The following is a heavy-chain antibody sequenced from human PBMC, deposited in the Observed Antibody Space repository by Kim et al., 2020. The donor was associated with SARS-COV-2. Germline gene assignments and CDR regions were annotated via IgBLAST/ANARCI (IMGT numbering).Heavy chain of an antibody. CDR2: INWNGGST. CDR3: ARDRGDTMVVVVADAFDI. J-gene: IGHJ3*02. V-gene: IGHV3-20*04. Sequence: GGSLRLSCAASGFTFDDYGMSWVRQAPGKGLEWVSGINWNGGSTGYADSVKGRFTISRDNAKNSLYLQMNSLRAEDTALYYCARDRGDTMVVVVADAFDIWGQGTMVTVSS. D-gene: IGHD3-22*01. CDR1: GFTFDDYG.